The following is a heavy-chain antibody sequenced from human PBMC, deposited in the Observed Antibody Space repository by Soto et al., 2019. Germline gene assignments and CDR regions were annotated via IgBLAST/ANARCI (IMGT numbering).Heavy chain of an antibody. CDR1: GGSISSSDYW. D-gene: IGHD6-13*01. Sequence: QLQLQESGPGLVKPAETLSLTCTVSGGSISSSDYWWGWIRQPPGKGLEWIGSIYYTGSTYYNPSLKSRVIISVDTSKNQFSLRLSSVTAADTAVYYCARQIGRGSWSLDHWGHGTLVTVSS. CDR2: IYYTGST. V-gene: IGHV4-39*01. J-gene: IGHJ4*01. CDR3: ARQIGRGSWSLDH.